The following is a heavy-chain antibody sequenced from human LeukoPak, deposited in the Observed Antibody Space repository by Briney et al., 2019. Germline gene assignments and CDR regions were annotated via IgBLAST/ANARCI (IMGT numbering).Heavy chain of an antibody. Sequence: ASVKVSCKASGYTFTGYYMHWVRQAPGQGLEWMGWINPNSGGTNYAQKFQGRVTMTRDTSISTACMELSRLRSDDTAVYYCARLLGTWNTFDYWGQGTLVTVSS. D-gene: IGHD1/OR15-1a*01. J-gene: IGHJ4*02. CDR3: ARLLGTWNTFDY. CDR1: GYTFTGYY. V-gene: IGHV1-2*02. CDR2: INPNSGGT.